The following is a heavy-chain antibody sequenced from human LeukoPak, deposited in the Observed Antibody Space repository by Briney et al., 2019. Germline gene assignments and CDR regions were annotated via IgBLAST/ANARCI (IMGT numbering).Heavy chain of an antibody. CDR1: GGPISSGGYY. CDR2: IYYSGST. J-gene: IGHJ4*02. D-gene: IGHD5-24*01. CDR3: ASRRDGYNPHFDY. Sequence: SQTLSLTCTVSGGPISSGGYYWSWIRQHPGKGLEWIGYIYYSGSTYYNPSLKSRVTISVDTSKNQFSLKLSSVTAADTAVYYCASRRDGYNPHFDYWGQGTLVTVSS. V-gene: IGHV4-31*03.